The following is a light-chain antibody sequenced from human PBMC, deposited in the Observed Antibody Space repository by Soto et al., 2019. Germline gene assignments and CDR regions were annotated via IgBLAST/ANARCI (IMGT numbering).Light chain of an antibody. CDR2: AAS. CDR3: QQGYKTLT. J-gene: IGKJ4*01. Sequence: DIQMTQSPSSLSASVGDRVTITCRASQSISSFLNWYQQKPGKAPKLLIYAASSLQIGVPSRFSGSGSGTDFTLTISSLQPEDFATYYCQQGYKTLTFGGGTKVEI. V-gene: IGKV1-39*01. CDR1: QSISSF.